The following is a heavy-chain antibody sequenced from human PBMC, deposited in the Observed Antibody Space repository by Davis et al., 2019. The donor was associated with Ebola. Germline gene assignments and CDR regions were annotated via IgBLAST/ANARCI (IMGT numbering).Heavy chain of an antibody. CDR1: GFTFNIYN. J-gene: IGHJ4*02. Sequence: PGGSLRLSCAASGFTFNIYNMNWVRQAPGKGLEWVSHITMSGDTIYYADSVKGRFTISRDNAKNSLYLQMNSLRDEDTAVYYCARDERGPRVGATRPIDYWGQGTLVTVSS. D-gene: IGHD1-26*01. V-gene: IGHV3-48*02. CDR3: ARDERGPRVGATRPIDY. CDR2: ITMSGDTI.